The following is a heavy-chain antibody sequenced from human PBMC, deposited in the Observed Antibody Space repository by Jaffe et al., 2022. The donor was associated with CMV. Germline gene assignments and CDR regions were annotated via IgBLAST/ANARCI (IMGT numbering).Heavy chain of an antibody. V-gene: IGHV3-33*06. CDR2: IWYDGNNK. CDR1: GFTFSNYA. J-gene: IGHJ4*02. D-gene: IGHD6-19*01. Sequence: QVQLVESGGGVVQPGKSLILSCAASGFTFSNYAMHWVRQAPGKGLEWVAVIWYDGNNKYYADSLKGRFTISRDNSKNTLYLQMNSLRAEDTAVYYCAKDYGTGCLDYWGQGTLVTVSS. CDR3: AKDYGTGCLDY.